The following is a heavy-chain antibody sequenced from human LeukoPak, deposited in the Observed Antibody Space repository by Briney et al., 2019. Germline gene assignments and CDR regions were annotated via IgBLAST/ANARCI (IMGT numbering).Heavy chain of an antibody. CDR3: ARVGTGGYFDY. Sequence: GGSLRLSCAASEFSFGTYWMSWVRQAPGKGPEWVANIKHDGSEKYYVDSVKGRFTISRDNAKNPMYLQMNSLRAEDTAVYYCARVGTGGYFDYWGQGTLVTVSS. CDR2: IKHDGSEK. CDR1: EFSFGTYW. V-gene: IGHV3-7*01. D-gene: IGHD1-14*01. J-gene: IGHJ4*02.